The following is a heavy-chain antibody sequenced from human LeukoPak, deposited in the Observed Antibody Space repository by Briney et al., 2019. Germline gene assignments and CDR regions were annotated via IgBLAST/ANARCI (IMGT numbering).Heavy chain of an antibody. J-gene: IGHJ4*02. CDR2: ISSSSTYI. V-gene: IGHV3-21*01. Sequence: KAGGSLRLSCAASGLIFSSHTMNWVRQAPGKGLEWVSSISSSSTYIDYADSVKGRFTISRDNAKNSLYLQMSSLRAEDTAVYYCARDTGPFDYWGRGTLVTVSS. CDR1: GLIFSSHT. CDR3: ARDTGPFDY.